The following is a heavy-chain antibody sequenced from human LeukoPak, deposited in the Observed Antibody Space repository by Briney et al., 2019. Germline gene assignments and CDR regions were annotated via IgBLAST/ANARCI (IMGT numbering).Heavy chain of an antibody. J-gene: IGHJ4*02. Sequence: GGSLRLSCAASGFTFNDYYMTWDRQAPGKGLEWVSHISGSGITIYYADSVKGRFTISRDNAKRSLYLHMNSLRVEDTAFYFCARESSAGATGDYSDYWGQGALVTVSS. CDR2: ISGSGITI. V-gene: IGHV3-11*01. CDR1: GFTFNDYY. CDR3: ARESSAGATGDYSDY. D-gene: IGHD1-26*01.